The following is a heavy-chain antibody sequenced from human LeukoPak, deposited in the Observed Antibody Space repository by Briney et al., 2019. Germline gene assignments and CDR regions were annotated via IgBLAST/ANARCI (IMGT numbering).Heavy chain of an antibody. J-gene: IGHJ5*02. CDR1: GGTFSSYA. CDR2: IIPIFGTA. CDR3: AREGAVYAKWEWFDP. D-gene: IGHD2-8*01. Sequence: ASVKVSCKASGGTFSSYAISWVRQAPGQGLEWMGGIIPIFGTANYAQKFQGRVTITTNESTSTAYMELSSLRSEDTAVYYRAREGAVYAKWEWFDPWGQGTLVTVSS. V-gene: IGHV1-69*05.